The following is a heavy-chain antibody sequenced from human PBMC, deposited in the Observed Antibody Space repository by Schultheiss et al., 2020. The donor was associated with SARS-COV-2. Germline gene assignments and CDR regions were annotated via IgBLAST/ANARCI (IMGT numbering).Heavy chain of an antibody. CDR1: GGFISSYY. CDR3: ARNSNWNYEF. J-gene: IGHJ4*02. V-gene: IGHV4-34*01. D-gene: IGHD1-7*01. CDR2: ISHSGNA. Sequence: SETLSLTCTVSGGFISSYYWSWIRQPPGKGLEWIGEISHSGNANYNPSLKSRVTISVDTSKNQFSLRLTSVTAADTAIYYCARNSNWNYEFGGQGSLVTVSS.